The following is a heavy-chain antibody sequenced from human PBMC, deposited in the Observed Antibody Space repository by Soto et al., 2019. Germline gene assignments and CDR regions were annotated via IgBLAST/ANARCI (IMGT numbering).Heavy chain of an antibody. CDR1: GGSISSSSYY. CDR3: ARQEGGEYVPAAIPGVIDY. D-gene: IGHD2-2*01. V-gene: IGHV4-39*01. CDR2: IYYSGST. J-gene: IGHJ4*02. Sequence: SQTLSLTCTVSGGSISSSSYYWGWIRQPPGKGLEWIGSIYYSGSTYYNPSLKSRVTISVDTSKNQFSLKLSSVTAADTAVYYCARQEGGEYVPAAIPGVIDYWGQGTLVTVSS.